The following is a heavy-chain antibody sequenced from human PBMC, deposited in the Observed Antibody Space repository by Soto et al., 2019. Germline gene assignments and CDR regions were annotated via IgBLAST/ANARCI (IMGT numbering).Heavy chain of an antibody. J-gene: IGHJ4*02. CDR3: ARGPIVARHLLDY. CDR1: GFTFSSYA. V-gene: IGHV3-30*03. CDR2: ISIRGGDE. D-gene: IGHD6-6*01. Sequence: QVQLVESGGGVVQPGKSLRLSCAASGFTFSSYAMHWARQAPGKGLAWVTVISIRGGDEYYAESVRGRFTISRDDSKNTLYLPMDSLRVEVTAVYCCARGPIVARHLLDYRGQGTLVTVSS.